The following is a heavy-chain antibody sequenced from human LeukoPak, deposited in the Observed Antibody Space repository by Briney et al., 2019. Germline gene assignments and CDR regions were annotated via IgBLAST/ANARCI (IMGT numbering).Heavy chain of an antibody. CDR2: IYSGGST. Sequence: GGSLRLSCAASGFTVSSNYMSWVRQAPGKGLEWVSVIYSGGSTYYADSVKGRFTISRHNSKNTLYLQMNSLRAEDTAVYYCARDRIRGDKRGYYYYGMDVWGQGTTVTVSS. J-gene: IGHJ6*02. V-gene: IGHV3-53*01. CDR1: GFTVSSNY. CDR3: ARDRIRGDKRGYYYYGMDV. D-gene: IGHD4-17*01.